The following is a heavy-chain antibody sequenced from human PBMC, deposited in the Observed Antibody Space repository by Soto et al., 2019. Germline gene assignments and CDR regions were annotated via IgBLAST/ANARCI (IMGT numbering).Heavy chain of an antibody. CDR2: INHSGRV. V-gene: IGHV4-34*01. D-gene: IGHD3-22*01. CDR3: STRAYDTNGYYRFEP. Sequence: SETLSLTCAVYGGSFSGHSWTWIRQSPGKGLEWIGDINHSGRVNYSPSLKSRVTISLDTSKNQFSLTLSAVTAADTAMYYCSTRAYDTNGYYRFEPWGQGTLVTVSS. J-gene: IGHJ1*01. CDR1: GGSFSGHS.